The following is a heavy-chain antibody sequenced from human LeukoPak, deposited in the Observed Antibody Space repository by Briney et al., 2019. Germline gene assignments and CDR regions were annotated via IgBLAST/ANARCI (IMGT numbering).Heavy chain of an antibody. CDR3: ANGWPRISSTSCLRY. CDR1: GFTFDDYA. Sequence: GGSLRLSCAASGFTFDDYAMHWVRQAPGKGLEWVSGISWNSGSIGYADSVKGRFTISRDNSKNTLYLQMNSLRAEDTAVYYCANGWPRISSTSCLRYWGQGTLVTVSS. V-gene: IGHV3-9*01. J-gene: IGHJ4*02. D-gene: IGHD2-2*01. CDR2: ISWNSGSI.